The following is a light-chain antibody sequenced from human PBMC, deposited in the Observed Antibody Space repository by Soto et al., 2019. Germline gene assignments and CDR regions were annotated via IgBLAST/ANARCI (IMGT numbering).Light chain of an antibody. CDR2: EGS. Sequence: QSALTQPASVSGSPGQSITISCTGTSSDVGSYNLVSWYQHHPGKAPKLMIYEGSKRPSGVSNRFSGSKSGNTASLTISGLQAEDEADYHGCSYAGSSAFVVFGGGTKLTVL. J-gene: IGLJ2*01. CDR3: CSYAGSSAFVV. CDR1: SSDVGSYNL. V-gene: IGLV2-23*03.